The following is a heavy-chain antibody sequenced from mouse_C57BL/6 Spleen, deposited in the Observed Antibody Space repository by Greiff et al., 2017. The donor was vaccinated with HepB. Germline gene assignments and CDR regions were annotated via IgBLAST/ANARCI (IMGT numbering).Heavy chain of an antibody. CDR1: GFTFSSYG. CDR3: ARPFDDYAWYFDV. J-gene: IGHJ1*03. V-gene: IGHV5-6*01. D-gene: IGHD2-4*01. CDR2: ISSGGSYT. Sequence: EVQLVESGGDLVKPGGSLKLSCAASGFTFSSYGMSWVRQTPDKRLEWVATISSGGSYTYYPDSVKGRFTISRDNAKNTLYLQMSSLKSEDTAMYYCARPFDDYAWYFDVWGTGTTVTVSS.